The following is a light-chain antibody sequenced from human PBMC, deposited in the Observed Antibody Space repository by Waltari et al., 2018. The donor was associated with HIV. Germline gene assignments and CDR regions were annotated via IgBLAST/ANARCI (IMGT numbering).Light chain of an antibody. V-gene: IGKV1-5*03. Sequence: DIPMTQSPSTLSASVGDSVTITCRARQSISTWLAWYQQKPGKAPSLLIYSASTLQSGVPSRFSGSGSGTEFSLTISSLQSDDFATYYCQQYYSSSAFGPGTKVEIK. CDR2: SAS. CDR3: QQYYSSSA. J-gene: IGKJ1*01. CDR1: QSISTW.